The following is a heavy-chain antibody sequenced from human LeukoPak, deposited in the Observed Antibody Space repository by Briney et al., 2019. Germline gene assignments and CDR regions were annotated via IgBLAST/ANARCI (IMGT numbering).Heavy chain of an antibody. J-gene: IGHJ4*02. CDR1: GYSISSGYY. Sequence: SETLSLTCAVSGYSISSGYYWGRIRQPPGKGLEWIGSIYHSGSTCYNPSLKSRVTISVDTSKNQFSLKLSSVTAADTAVYYCARSSTVTTDFDYWGQGTLVTVSS. CDR3: ARSSTVTTDFDY. V-gene: IGHV4-38-2*01. CDR2: IYHSGST. D-gene: IGHD4-11*01.